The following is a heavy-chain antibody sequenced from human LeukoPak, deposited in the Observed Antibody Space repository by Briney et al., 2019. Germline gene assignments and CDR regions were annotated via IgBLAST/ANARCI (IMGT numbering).Heavy chain of an antibody. J-gene: IGHJ4*02. D-gene: IGHD3-10*01. Sequence: SETLSLTCTVSGGSISSYYWSWIRQPPGKGLEWIGYIYYSGSTNYNPSLKSQVTISVDTSKNQFSLKLSSVTAADTAVYYCARAGYYYGSGSYYMRGFDYWGQGTLVTVSS. V-gene: IGHV4-59*12. CDR1: GGSISSYY. CDR3: ARAGYYYGSGSYYMRGFDY. CDR2: IYYSGST.